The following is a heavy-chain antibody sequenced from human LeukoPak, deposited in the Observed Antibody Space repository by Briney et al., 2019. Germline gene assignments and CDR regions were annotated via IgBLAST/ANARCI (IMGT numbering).Heavy chain of an antibody. V-gene: IGHV3-21*01. CDR2: ISSSSSYI. J-gene: IGHJ4*02. CDR1: GFTFSSYS. D-gene: IGHD4-23*01. CDR3: ARLFGDYGGNRFDY. Sequence: GGSLRLSCAASGFTFSSYSMNWVRQAPGKGLEWVSSISSSSSYIYYADSVKGRFTISRDNAKNSLYLQMNSLRAEDTAVYYCARLFGDYGGNRFDYWGQGTLVTVSS.